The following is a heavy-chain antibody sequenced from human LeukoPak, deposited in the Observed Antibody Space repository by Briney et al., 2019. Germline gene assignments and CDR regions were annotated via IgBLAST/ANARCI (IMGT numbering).Heavy chain of an antibody. V-gene: IGHV4-38-2*02. J-gene: IGHJ4*02. D-gene: IGHD3-10*01. CDR2: IYYSGST. CDR1: GYSISSGYY. Sequence: SETLSLTCTVSGYSISSGYYWGWIRQPPGKGLEWIGYIYYSGSTNYNPSLKSRVTISVDTSKNQFSLKLSSVTAADTAVYYCAREYYYGSGSPIWGQGTLVTVSS. CDR3: AREYYYGSGSPI.